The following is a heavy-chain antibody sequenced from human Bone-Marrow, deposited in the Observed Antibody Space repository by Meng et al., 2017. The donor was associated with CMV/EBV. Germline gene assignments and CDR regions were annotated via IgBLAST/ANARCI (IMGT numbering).Heavy chain of an antibody. CDR3: AKEYLGYDAFDI. Sequence: GESLKISCVASGFTFDDYNMNWVRQAPGKGLEWVSFISWDGSSTHYADSVKGRFTISRDNSKNSLYLQMNSLRTEDTALYYCAKEYLGYDAFDIWGQGTMVTVSS. J-gene: IGHJ3*02. CDR2: ISWDGSST. D-gene: IGHD3-9*01. V-gene: IGHV3-43*01. CDR1: GFTFDDYN.